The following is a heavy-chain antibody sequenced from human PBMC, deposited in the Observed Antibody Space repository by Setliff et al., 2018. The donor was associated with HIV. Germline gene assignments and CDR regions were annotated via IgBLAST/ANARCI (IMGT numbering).Heavy chain of an antibody. CDR1: GFTFRSHW. D-gene: IGHD6-19*01. Sequence: GSLRLSCAASGFTFRSHWMSWVRQAPGKGLEWVANIKQGGTENYSVDSVKGRFTISRDDAKNSLFLQMNSLRAEDTAMYYCARVLYISGWWRNWFDPWGQGTLVTVSS. CDR2: IKQGGTEN. CDR3: ARVLYISGWWRNWFDP. V-gene: IGHV3-7*03. J-gene: IGHJ5*02.